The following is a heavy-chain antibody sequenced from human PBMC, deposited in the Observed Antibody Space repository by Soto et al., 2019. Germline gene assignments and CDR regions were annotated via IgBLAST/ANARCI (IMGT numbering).Heavy chain of an antibody. CDR1: GGSFSGYY. CDR2: INHSGST. D-gene: IGHD2-15*01. Sequence: SQTLSLTCAVYGGSFSGYYWSWIRQPPGKGLEWIGEINHSGSTNYNPSLKSRVTISVDTSKNQFSLKLSSVTAADTAVYYCARIERVVVAATRYYYYYMDVWGKWTTVTVSS. CDR3: ARIERVVVAATRYYYYYMDV. V-gene: IGHV4-34*01. J-gene: IGHJ6*03.